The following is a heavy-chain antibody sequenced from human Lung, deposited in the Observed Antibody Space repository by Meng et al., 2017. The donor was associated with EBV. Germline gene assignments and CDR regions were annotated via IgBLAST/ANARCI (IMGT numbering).Heavy chain of an antibody. CDR1: GGSISSGDYY. CDR2: ISYSGST. J-gene: IGHJ4*02. V-gene: IGHV4-30-4*01. Sequence: VEVQDSGPGLVKPSQSLSLTCTVSGGSISSGDYYWSWIRQPPGKGLEWIGYISYSGSTYYNPSLKSRVTISVDTSKNQFSLKLSSVTAADTAVYYCARTHFYDSSNYGFDYWGQGTLVTVSS. CDR3: ARTHFYDSSNYGFDY. D-gene: IGHD3-22*01.